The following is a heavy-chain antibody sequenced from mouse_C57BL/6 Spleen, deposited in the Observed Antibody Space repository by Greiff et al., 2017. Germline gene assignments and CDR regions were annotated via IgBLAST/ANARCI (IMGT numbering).Heavy chain of an antibody. CDR1: GYAFSSSW. CDR2: IYPGDGDT. J-gene: IGHJ4*01. CDR3: ARWAGSSWDYAMDY. V-gene: IGHV1-82*01. D-gene: IGHD1-1*01. Sequence: QVQLQQSGPELVKPGASVKISCKASGYAFSSSWMNWVKQRPGKGLEWIGRIYPGDGDTNYNGKFKGKATLTADKSSSTAYMQLSSLTSEDSAVYFCARWAGSSWDYAMDYWGQGTSVTVSS.